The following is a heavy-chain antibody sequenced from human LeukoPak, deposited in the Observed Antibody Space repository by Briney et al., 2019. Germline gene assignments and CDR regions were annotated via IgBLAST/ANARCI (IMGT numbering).Heavy chain of an antibody. Sequence: SETLSLTCTVSGGSISSSSYYWGWIRQPPGKGLEWIGSIYYSGSTYYNPSLKSRVTISIDTSKNQFSLKLNSVTAADTAVYYCARQDSSGLLSWFDPWGQGTLVTVSS. CDR3: ARQDSSGLLSWFDP. J-gene: IGHJ5*02. D-gene: IGHD3-22*01. CDR2: IYYSGST. V-gene: IGHV4-39*01. CDR1: GGSISSSSYY.